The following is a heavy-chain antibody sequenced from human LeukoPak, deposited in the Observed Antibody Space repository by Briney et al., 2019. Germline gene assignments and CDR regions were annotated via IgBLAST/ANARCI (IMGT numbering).Heavy chain of an antibody. CDR3: ARRAYGDDSFDY. J-gene: IGHJ4*02. CDR1: GFTFRSYS. D-gene: IGHD4-17*01. V-gene: IGHV3-48*02. Sequence: GGSLRLSCAASGFTFRSYSMNWVRQAPGKGLEWVSYITSGSRPIYYADSVKGRFTISRDNAKNSLYLQMNSLRDEDTAVYYCARRAYGDDSFDYWGQGTLVTVSS. CDR2: ITSGSRPI.